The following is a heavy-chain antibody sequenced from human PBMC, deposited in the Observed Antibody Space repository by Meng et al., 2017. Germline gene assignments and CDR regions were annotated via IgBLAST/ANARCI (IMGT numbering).Heavy chain of an antibody. J-gene: IGHJ5*02. CDR3: ARGTGSSWFDP. D-gene: IGHD6-13*01. CDR2: IKSANGDA. Sequence: QAQLVQPGDEVEKAGASMQVSCQAYAYTSTSYTTPWGRQPPGQSLAWMGWIKSANGDAKYSQQFQGRLTLTRDTPASTAYLELSSLTFEDTAVYYCARGTGSSWFDPWGQGTLVTVSS. CDR1: AYTSTSYT. V-gene: IGHV1-3*01.